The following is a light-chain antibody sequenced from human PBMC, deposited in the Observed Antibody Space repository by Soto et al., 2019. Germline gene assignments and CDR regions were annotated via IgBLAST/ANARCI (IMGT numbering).Light chain of an antibody. CDR3: QNYNSAPWT. CDR2: DAS. Sequence: DIQMTQSPSSLSASVGDRVTITCRASQSISSYLNWYQQKLGKAPKLLIYDASNLETGVPSRFSGSGSGTYFTLTITGLQPEDVATYYCQNYNSAPWTFGQGTKVDIK. V-gene: IGKV1-39*01. J-gene: IGKJ1*01. CDR1: QSISSY.